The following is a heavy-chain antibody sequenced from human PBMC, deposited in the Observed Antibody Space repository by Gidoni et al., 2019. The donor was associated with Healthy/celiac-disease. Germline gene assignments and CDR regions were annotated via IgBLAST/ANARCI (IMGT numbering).Heavy chain of an antibody. D-gene: IGHD5-12*01. J-gene: IGHJ5*02. V-gene: IGHV4-61*01. CDR2: IYYSGST. Sequence: QVQLQESGPGLVKPSETLSLTRTVSGGSVSSGSYYWSWIRQPPGKGLEWIGYIYYSGSTNYNPSLKSRVTISVDTSKNQFSLKLSSVTAADTAVYYCAREGVAKYNWFDPWGQGTLVTVSS. CDR1: GGSVSSGSYY. CDR3: AREGVAKYNWFDP.